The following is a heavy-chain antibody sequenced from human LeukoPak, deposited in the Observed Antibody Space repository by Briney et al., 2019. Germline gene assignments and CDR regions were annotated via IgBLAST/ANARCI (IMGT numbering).Heavy chain of an antibody. Sequence: GGTLRLSCAASGFIFSHYGMNWVRQAPGKGLEWVSGITSRSTTYYADSVKGRFTISRDNAKNSLYLQMNSLRAEDTAVYYCARDSPSDYYGSGSSPAFDYWGQGTLVTVSS. V-gene: IGHV3-69-1*01. CDR2: ITSRSTT. J-gene: IGHJ4*02. CDR1: GFIFSHYG. CDR3: ARDSPSDYYGSGSSPAFDY. D-gene: IGHD3-10*01.